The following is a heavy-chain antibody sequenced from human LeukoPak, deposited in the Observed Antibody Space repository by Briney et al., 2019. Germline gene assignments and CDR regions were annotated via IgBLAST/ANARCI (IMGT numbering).Heavy chain of an antibody. CDR3: ARDSDYYGMDV. V-gene: IGHV3-66*01. J-gene: IGHJ6*02. Sequence: GGSLRLSCAASGFTVSNNYMTWVRQAPGKGLEWVSVIYSGGSTYYADSVKGRFTISRDNSKNTLYLQMNSLRAEDTAVYYCARDSDYYGMDVWGQGTTVTVSS. CDR1: GFTVSNNY. CDR2: IYSGGST.